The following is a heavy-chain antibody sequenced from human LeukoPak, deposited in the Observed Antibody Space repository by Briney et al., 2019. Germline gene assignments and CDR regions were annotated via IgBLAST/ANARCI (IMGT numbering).Heavy chain of an antibody. CDR3: AGGSSWYPLDY. CDR2: INPNSGGT. D-gene: IGHD6-13*01. J-gene: IGHJ4*02. Sequence: ASVKVSCTASGYTFTVYYMHWVRQAPGQGVEWMGWINPNSGGTNYAQKFQGRVTMTRDTSISTAYMELSRLRSDDTAVYYCAGGSSWYPLDYWGQGTLVTVSS. V-gene: IGHV1-2*02. CDR1: GYTFTVYY.